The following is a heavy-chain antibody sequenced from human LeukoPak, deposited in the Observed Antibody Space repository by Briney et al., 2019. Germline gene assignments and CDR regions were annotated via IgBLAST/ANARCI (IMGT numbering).Heavy chain of an antibody. V-gene: IGHV3-7*01. CDR1: GYTFSRYW. CDR3: ARGNSWYYFDY. D-gene: IGHD6-13*01. Sequence: PGGSLRLSCAASGYTFSRYWMSWVRQAPGKGLEWVANIKQDGSEKYYVDSVKGRFTISRDNAKNSLYLQMNSLRAEDTAVYYCARGNSWYYFDYWGQGTLVTVSS. J-gene: IGHJ4*02. CDR2: IKQDGSEK.